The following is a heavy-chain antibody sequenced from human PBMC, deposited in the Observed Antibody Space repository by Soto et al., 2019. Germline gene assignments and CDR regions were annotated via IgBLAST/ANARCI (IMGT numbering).Heavy chain of an antibody. CDR3: ARQIYDSDTGPNFQYYFDS. V-gene: IGHV5-10-1*01. J-gene: IGHJ4*02. CDR2: IHPSDSQT. Sequence: PGESLKISCKGSGYSFAGYWITWVRQKTGKGLEWMGRIHPSDSQTYYSPSFRGHVTISVTKSITTVFLQSSSLRASDTAMYYCARQIYDSDTGPNFQYYFDSWGQGNPVTVSS. CDR1: GYSFAGYW. D-gene: IGHD3-22*01.